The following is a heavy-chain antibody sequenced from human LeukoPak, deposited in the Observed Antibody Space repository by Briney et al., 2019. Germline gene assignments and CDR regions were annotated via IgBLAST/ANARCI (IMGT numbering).Heavy chain of an antibody. CDR2: INHSGST. V-gene: IGHV4-34*01. Sequence: PSETLSLTCAVYGGSFSGYYWSWIRQPPGKGLEWIGEINHSGSTNYNPSLKSRVTISVDTSKNQFSLKLSSVTAADTAVYYCARGPHSTDVVVTAIRRRAFDIWGQGTMVTVSS. J-gene: IGHJ3*02. CDR3: ARGPHSTDVVVTAIRRRAFDI. D-gene: IGHD2-21*02. CDR1: GGSFSGYY.